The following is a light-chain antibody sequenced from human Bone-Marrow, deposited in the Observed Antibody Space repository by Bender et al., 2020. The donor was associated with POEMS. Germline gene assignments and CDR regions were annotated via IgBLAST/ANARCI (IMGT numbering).Light chain of an antibody. V-gene: IGLV2-8*01. J-gene: IGLJ3*02. CDR3: CSYAGNRPLV. CDR2: DVS. Sequence: QSALTQPASASGSPGQSVTISCTGTSSAVGGYDYVSWYQQHPGKAPKLMIYDVSNRPSGVSDRFSGSKSGNTASLTISGLQAEDEADYFCCSYAGNRPLVFGGGTKLTVL. CDR1: SSAVGGYDY.